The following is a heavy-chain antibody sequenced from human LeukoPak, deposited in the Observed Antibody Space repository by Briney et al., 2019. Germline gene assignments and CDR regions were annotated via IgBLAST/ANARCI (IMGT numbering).Heavy chain of an antibody. J-gene: IGHJ4*02. CDR3: ASVGGRYCSGGSCYVNDY. CDR2: INPNSGGT. V-gene: IGHV1-2*02. D-gene: IGHD2-15*01. CDR1: GYTFTSYD. Sequence: ASVKVSCKASGYTFTSYDINWVRQATGQGLEWMGWINPNSGGTNYAQKFQGRVTMTRDTSISTAYMELSRLRSDDTAVYYCASVGGRYCSGGSCYVNDYWGQGTLVTVSS.